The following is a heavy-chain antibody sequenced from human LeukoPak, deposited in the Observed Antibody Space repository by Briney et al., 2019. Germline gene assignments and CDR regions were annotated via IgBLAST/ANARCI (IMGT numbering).Heavy chain of an antibody. CDR3: AKDALIVATIYYYYGMDV. J-gene: IGHJ6*02. CDR1: KFTFSSYG. Sequence: GRSLRLSCAASKFTFSSYGMHWVRQAPGKGLEWVAVISYDGSNKYYADSVKGRFTISRDNSKNTPYLQMNSLRAEDTAVYYCAKDALIVATIYYYYGMDVWGQGTTVTVSS. V-gene: IGHV3-30*18. D-gene: IGHD5-12*01. CDR2: ISYDGSNK.